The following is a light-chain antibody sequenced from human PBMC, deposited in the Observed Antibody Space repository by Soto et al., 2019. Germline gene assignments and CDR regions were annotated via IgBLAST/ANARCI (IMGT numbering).Light chain of an antibody. J-gene: IGKJ1*01. CDR3: QQHGSSPRT. Sequence: EIVLTQSPGTLSLSPGERATLSCRASQSVTSNYLAWYQQKPGQAPRLLIYSTSTRVTGIPDRFSGSGSGTDFTLTISRLEPEDFAVYYCQQHGSSPRTFGHGTKVEIK. V-gene: IGKV3-20*01. CDR1: QSVTSNY. CDR2: STS.